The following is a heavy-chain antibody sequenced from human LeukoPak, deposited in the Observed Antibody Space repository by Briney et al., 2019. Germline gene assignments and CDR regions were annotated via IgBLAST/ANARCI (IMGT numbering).Heavy chain of an antibody. CDR2: VYRSGSS. V-gene: IGHV4-39*01. J-gene: IGHJ4*02. CDR3: ARRRTSGWAYYFDF. Sequence: PSETLSLTCTVSGDSISTSSNDWGWIRQLPGKGLEWIGSVYRSGSSYYNPSLNNRVTISVDTSKNQFTLNLPSVTAADTAVYYCARRRTSGWAYYFDFWGQGSLLTVSS. D-gene: IGHD6-19*01. CDR1: GDSISTSSND.